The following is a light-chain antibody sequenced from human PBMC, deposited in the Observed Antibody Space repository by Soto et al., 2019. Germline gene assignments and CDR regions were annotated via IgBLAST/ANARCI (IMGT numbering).Light chain of an antibody. CDR1: KGISSW. J-gene: IGKJ5*01. Sequence: DIQMTQSPSSVSASVGDRVTITCRASKGISSWLAWYQQKPGRAPKLLIYDGYSLESGVPSRFSGSGSGTEFTLTISSLEPEDFAVYYCQQRSNWPITFGQGTRLE. CDR3: QQRSNWPIT. V-gene: IGKV1-12*01. CDR2: DGY.